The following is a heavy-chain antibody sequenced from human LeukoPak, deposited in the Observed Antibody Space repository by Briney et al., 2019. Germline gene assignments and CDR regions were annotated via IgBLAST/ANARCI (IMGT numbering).Heavy chain of an antibody. Sequence: GASVKVSFKASGYTFTCYYMHWVRQAPGQGLEWMGWINPNSGGTNYAQKFQGRVTMTRDTSISTAYMELSRLRSDDTAVYYCARDKGVWSGYFDYWGQGTLVTVSS. V-gene: IGHV1-2*02. D-gene: IGHD3-3*01. CDR3: ARDKGVWSGYFDY. CDR1: GYTFTCYY. CDR2: INPNSGGT. J-gene: IGHJ4*02.